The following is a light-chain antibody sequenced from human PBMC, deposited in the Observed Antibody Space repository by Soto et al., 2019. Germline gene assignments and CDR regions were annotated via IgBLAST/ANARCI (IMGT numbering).Light chain of an antibody. Sequence: QSVLTQPPSASGSPGQSVTISCTGTSSDIGAYNYVSWYQQHPGKAPKLIIYEVSQRPSGVPDRFSGSTSGNTASLTVSGLQAEDEADYYCSSYAASSPYVSGTGTKVTVL. CDR2: EVS. J-gene: IGLJ1*01. CDR3: SSYAASSPYV. V-gene: IGLV2-8*01. CDR1: SSDIGAYNY.